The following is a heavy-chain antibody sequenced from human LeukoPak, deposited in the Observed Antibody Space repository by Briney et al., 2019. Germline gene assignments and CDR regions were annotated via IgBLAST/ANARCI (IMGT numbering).Heavy chain of an antibody. D-gene: IGHD3-16*02. CDR1: GGSISTGGLY. CDR2: IRDSGTT. V-gene: IGHV4-31*03. CDR3: TGASRWGDLSLGY. Sequence: SQTLSLTCTVSGGSISTGGLYWSWIRQHPGKGLEWIGYIRDSGTTYYNPSLKSRVTISVRSSKNQFSLKRSLGSDEDTVLYYCTGASRWGDLSLGYWGQGTLVTVSS. J-gene: IGHJ4*02.